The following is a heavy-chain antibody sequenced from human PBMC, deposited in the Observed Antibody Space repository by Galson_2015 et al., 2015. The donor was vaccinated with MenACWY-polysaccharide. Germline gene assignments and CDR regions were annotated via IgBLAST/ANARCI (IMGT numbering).Heavy chain of an antibody. CDR2: IRYDGSKK. CDR3: AKEGATRDFDY. Sequence: SLRLSCAASGFTFGNYAMHWVRQAPGKGLEWVSFIRYDGSKKYYADSVKGRFTISRDNSKNTLYLQMNSLRPEDTAVYYCAKEGATRDFDYWGQGTLVTVSS. CDR1: GFTFGNYA. J-gene: IGHJ4*02. V-gene: IGHV3-30*02. D-gene: IGHD1-26*01.